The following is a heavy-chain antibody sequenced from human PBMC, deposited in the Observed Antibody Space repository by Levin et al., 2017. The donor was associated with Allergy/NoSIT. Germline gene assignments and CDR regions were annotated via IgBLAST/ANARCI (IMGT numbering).Heavy chain of an antibody. J-gene: IGHJ6*03. CDR1: GFIFSNYA. CDR3: VKGAKFSSGSNYFYYYMDV. CDR2: ISFDGNDK. Sequence: GGSLRLSCVASGFIFSNYAMHWVRQAPGKGLEWVARISFDGNDKYYVQYVKGRFTISRDNSKNTTYLQMSGLNTEDTAVYYCVKGAKFSSGSNYFYYYMDVWGKGTTVRVS. V-gene: IGHV3-30*18. D-gene: IGHD6-19*01.